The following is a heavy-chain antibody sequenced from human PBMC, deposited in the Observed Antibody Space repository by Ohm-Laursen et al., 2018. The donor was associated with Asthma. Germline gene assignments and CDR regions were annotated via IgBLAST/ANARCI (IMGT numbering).Heavy chain of an antibody. Sequence: TLSLTCPVSGGTIRSTDWWSWVRQPPGKGLEWIGETSHSGSIAYNPSLESRVTISVDKSKNQFSLKLTSVTAADTAVYFCARYGGDFYFDLWGQGTLVTVTS. V-gene: IGHV4-4*01. CDR2: TSHSGSI. D-gene: IGHD4-23*01. CDR1: GGTIRSTDW. J-gene: IGHJ4*02. CDR3: ARYGGDFYFDL.